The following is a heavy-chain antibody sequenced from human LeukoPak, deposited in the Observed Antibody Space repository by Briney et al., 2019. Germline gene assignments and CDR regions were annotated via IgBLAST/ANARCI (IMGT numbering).Heavy chain of an antibody. Sequence: GGSLRLSCAASGFTFTDYCMHWVRQPPGRGLEWVSSISGSGSYIYYSDSVKGRFTISRDNSKNTLYLQMNSLRAEDTAVYYCARAVGATIDLFDYWGQGTLVTVSS. V-gene: IGHV3-21*01. D-gene: IGHD1-26*01. CDR3: ARAVGATIDLFDY. CDR2: ISGSGSYI. J-gene: IGHJ4*02. CDR1: GFTFTDYC.